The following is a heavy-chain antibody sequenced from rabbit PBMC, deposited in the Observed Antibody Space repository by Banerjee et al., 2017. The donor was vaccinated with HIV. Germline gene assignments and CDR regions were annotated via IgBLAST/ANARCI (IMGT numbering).Heavy chain of an antibody. CDR1: GFDFSSNA. J-gene: IGHJ4*01. V-gene: IGHV1S47*01. CDR3: ARVSAAYAAYGYLYFNL. CDR2: IYNGDGST. D-gene: IGHD6-1*01. Sequence: QEQLVESGGGLVQPEGSLTLTCKASGFDFSSNAMCWVRQAPGKRPEWIACIYNGDGSTYYASWAKGRFTISKTSSTTVTLQMTSLTAADTATYWCARVSAAYAAYGYLYFNLWGQGTLVTVS.